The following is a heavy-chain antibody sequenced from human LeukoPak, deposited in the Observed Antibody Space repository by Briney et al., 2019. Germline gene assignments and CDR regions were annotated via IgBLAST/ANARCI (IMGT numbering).Heavy chain of an antibody. CDR1: GFSFSSYW. Sequence: GGSLRLSCAASGFSFSSYWMSWVRHAPGKGPEWVANIKQDGGEKYYVDSVKGRFIIFRDNAKNSLYLQMNSMRVEDTAVYYCEIEDHSNYNYWGQGTLVTVSS. CDR2: IKQDGGEK. CDR3: EIEDHSNYNY. D-gene: IGHD4-11*01. V-gene: IGHV3-7*01. J-gene: IGHJ4*02.